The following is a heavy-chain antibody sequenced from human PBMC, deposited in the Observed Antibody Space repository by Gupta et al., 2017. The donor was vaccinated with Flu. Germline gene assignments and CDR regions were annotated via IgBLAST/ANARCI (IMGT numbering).Heavy chain of an antibody. CDR1: GFTFSSYS. V-gene: IGHV3-21*01. CDR3: ARGTAMGGKGMDV. D-gene: IGHD5-18*01. Sequence: EVQLVESGGGLVPPGGSLRLSCAPSGFTFSSYSMNWVRQAPGQGLEWVSSSSSSSSYIYYADSVKGRFTISRDNAKNSLYQQMNSLRAEDTAVYYCARGTAMGGKGMDVWGQGTTVTVSS. J-gene: IGHJ6*02. CDR2: SSSSSSYI.